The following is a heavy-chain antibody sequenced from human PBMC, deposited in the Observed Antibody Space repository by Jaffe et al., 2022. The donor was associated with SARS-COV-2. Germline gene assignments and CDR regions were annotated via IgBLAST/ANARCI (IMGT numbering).Heavy chain of an antibody. Sequence: QITLKESGPTLVKPTQTLTLTCTFSGFSLRSSGVGVGWIRQPPGKALEWLGIIYWNDDKHYSPSLKSRLTITRDTSKNQVVLTTTNMDPVDTATYYCAHSPQSSSLYSEPPYLDVWGQGTTVTVSS. D-gene: IGHD6-13*01. CDR2: IYWNDDK. J-gene: IGHJ6*02. CDR1: GFSLRSSGVG. CDR3: AHSPQSSSLYSEPPYLDV. V-gene: IGHV2-5*01.